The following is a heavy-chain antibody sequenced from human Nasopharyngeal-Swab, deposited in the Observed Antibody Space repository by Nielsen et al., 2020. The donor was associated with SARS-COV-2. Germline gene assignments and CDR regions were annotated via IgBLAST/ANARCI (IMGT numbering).Heavy chain of an antibody. CDR1: GFTFSCYC. J-gene: IGHJ6*02. D-gene: IGHD6-13*01. V-gene: IGHV3-7*01. CDR3: ARQTRAVATASHYYGMTV. Sequence: LKITCAASGFTFSCYCMTWVRQAPAKGLEWVANIKQDGSEKYYVDSVKGRFTISRDNAKSSLYLQMNSLRAEDTAVFYCARQTRAVATASHYYGMTVWGQGTTVTVSS. CDR2: IKQDGSEK.